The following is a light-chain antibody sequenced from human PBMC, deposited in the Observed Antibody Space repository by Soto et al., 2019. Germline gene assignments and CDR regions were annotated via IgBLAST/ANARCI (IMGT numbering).Light chain of an antibody. CDR3: QQFQKWPLT. J-gene: IGKJ4*01. Sequence: EIVMTQSPATVSVSPGERATLSSSDIESANSNLAWYQQKPGQAPRLLIYGASTRATGIPARFSGSGSGTEFTLTISTLQSEDFAVYYCQQFQKWPLTFGGGTNVEIK. CDR1: ESANSN. V-gene: IGKV3-15*01. CDR2: GAS.